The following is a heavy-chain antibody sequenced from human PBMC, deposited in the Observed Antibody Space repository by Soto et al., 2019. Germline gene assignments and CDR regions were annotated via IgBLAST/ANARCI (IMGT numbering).Heavy chain of an antibody. CDR2: ISSSSSYR. D-gene: IGHD2-15*01. V-gene: IGHV3-21*01. CDR3: ARDYRLRDHCSVGSCYSRGYYFDY. J-gene: IGHJ4*02. Sequence: PGGSLRLSCAASGFTFSSYSMNWVRQAPGKGLEWVSFISSSSSYRYYADSVGGRFTISRDNAENSLYLQVNSLRVEDTAVYYCARDYRLRDHCSVGSCYSRGYYFDYWGQGT. CDR1: GFTFSSYS.